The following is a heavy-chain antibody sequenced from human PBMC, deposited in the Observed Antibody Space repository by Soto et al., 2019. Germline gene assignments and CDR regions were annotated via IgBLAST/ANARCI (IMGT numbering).Heavy chain of an antibody. J-gene: IGHJ1*01. CDR1: GGSISSSSYY. CDR3: ARLSSVAGEYFQH. V-gene: IGHV4-39*01. CDR2: IYYSGST. D-gene: IGHD2-21*01. Sequence: QLQLQESGPGLVKPSETLSLTCTVSGGSISSSSYYWGWIRQPPGKGLEWIGSIYYSGSTYYNPSLKSRVTICVDTSKNQFSLKLSSVTAADTAVYYCARLSSVAGEYFQHWGQGTLVTVSS.